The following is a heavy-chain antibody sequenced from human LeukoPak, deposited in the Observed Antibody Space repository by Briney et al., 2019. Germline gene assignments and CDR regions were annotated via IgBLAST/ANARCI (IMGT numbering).Heavy chain of an antibody. J-gene: IGHJ4*02. Sequence: SQTLSLTCTVSGGTISRDDCNWVREPAGKGLEWIGYIHDSGSTKYNPSLKSRVTISVDTSKNQFSLKLSSVTAADTAVYYCARWYYSGWAFDYWGQGTLVTVSS. CDR3: ARWYYSGWAFDY. CDR1: GGTISRDD. V-gene: IGHV4-59*08. D-gene: IGHD6-19*01. CDR2: IHDSGST.